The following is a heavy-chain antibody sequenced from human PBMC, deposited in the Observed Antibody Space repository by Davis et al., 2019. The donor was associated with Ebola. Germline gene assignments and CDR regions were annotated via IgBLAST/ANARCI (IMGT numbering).Heavy chain of an antibody. CDR3: ARGAARYSGYDFTYYYYGMDV. CDR2: INHSGST. J-gene: IGHJ6*02. Sequence: PSETLSLTCAVSGGSFSGYYWSWIRQPPGKGLEWIGEINHSGSTNYNPSLKSRVTISVDTTKNQFSLKLSSVTAAATAVYYCARGAARYSGYDFTYYYYGMDVWGQGTTVTVSS. V-gene: IGHV4-34*01. CDR1: GGSFSGYY. D-gene: IGHD5-12*01.